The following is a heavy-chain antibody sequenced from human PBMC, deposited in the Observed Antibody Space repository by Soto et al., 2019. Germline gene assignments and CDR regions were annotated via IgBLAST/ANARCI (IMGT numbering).Heavy chain of an antibody. J-gene: IGHJ4*02. CDR1: GFTFSSYA. D-gene: IGHD3-10*01. Sequence: GGSLRLSCAAYGFTFSSYAMHWVRQAPGKGLGWVAVISYDGSNKYYADSVKGRFTISRDNSKNTLYLQMNSLRAEDTAVYFCAKDHGVLNSRYFDYWGQGALVTVSS. CDR2: ISYDGSNK. V-gene: IGHV3-30-3*01. CDR3: AKDHGVLNSRYFDY.